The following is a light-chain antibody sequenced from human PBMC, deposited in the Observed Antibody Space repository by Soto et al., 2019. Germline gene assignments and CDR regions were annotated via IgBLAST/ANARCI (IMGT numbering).Light chain of an antibody. Sequence: QAVVTQEPSLTVSPGGTVTLTCASSTGAVTSGNYPSWFQQQPGQAPMTLIYTTDDQHSWTPARFSGSLLGGTAALTLSGVQPEDEDEYYCLLYYGGAHLVFGGGTKLTVL. CDR2: TTD. V-gene: IGLV7-43*01. CDR3: LLYYGGAHLV. CDR1: TGAVTSGNY. J-gene: IGLJ3*02.